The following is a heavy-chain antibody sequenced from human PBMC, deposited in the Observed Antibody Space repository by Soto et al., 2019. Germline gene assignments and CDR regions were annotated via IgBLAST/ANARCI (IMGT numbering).Heavy chain of an antibody. CDR3: ARGDVIDI. CDR2: TYYRSKWKT. CDR1: GDSVSSNSAA. V-gene: IGHV6-1*01. Sequence: SQTLSLICAISGDSVSSNSAAWNWVRQSPSRGLEWLGRTYYRSKWKTDYAVSVRGRITINPDTSKNQFSLQLNSVTPGDTAVYYCARGDVIDIWGRGTMVTVSS. J-gene: IGHJ3*02.